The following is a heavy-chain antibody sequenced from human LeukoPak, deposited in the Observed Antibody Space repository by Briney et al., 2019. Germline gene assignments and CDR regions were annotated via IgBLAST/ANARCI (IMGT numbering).Heavy chain of an antibody. V-gene: IGHV3-30*04. J-gene: IGHJ4*02. CDR3: ARVPDEDYYGSGSYYTY. D-gene: IGHD3-10*01. CDR2: ISSDGSNK. Sequence: GGSLRLSCAASGFTFSTYSMHWVRQAPGKGLEWLAFISSDGSNKYNADSVKGRFTISRDNYKNTLYLQMNSLRAEDTAVYYCARVPDEDYYGSGSYYTYWGQGTLVTVSS. CDR1: GFTFSTYS.